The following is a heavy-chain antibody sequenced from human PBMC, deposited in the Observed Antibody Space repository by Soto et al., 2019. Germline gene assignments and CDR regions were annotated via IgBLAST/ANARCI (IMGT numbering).Heavy chain of an antibody. CDR3: ARVLGTSNPPTNWFDP. D-gene: IGHD3-16*01. J-gene: IGHJ5*02. CDR1: GVTGGSS. V-gene: IGHV4-30-2*06. CDR2: IYPSGST. Sequence: PSETLSLTCAVSGVTGGSSWSWIRQSPGKGLEWIGYIYPSGSTYYNPSLKSRVTISVDTSKNQFSLKLTSVTAADTAVYYCARVLGTSNPPTNWFDPWGQGTLVTVSS.